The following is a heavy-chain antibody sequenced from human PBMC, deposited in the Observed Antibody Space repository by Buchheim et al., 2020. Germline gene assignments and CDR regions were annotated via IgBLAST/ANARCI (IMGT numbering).Heavy chain of an antibody. J-gene: IGHJ4*01. Sequence: QLQLQESGPGLMEPSETLSLTCTVSGGSISSSTYYWGWIRQPPGKGLEWIGSIYYSGTTYYNPSLKSRVTISVDTSKKQFSLKLSSVTAADTAVYFCARGNQSDSLTGHSLDYWGHGTL. CDR3: ARGNQSDSLTGHSLDY. D-gene: IGHD3-9*01. CDR1: GGSISSSTYY. V-gene: IGHV4-39*01. CDR2: IYYSGTT.